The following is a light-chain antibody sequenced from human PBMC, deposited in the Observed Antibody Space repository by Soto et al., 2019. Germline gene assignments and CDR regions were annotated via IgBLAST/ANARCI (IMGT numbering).Light chain of an antibody. CDR3: QQYDDWPET. CDR2: DAS. V-gene: IGKV3-15*01. J-gene: IGKJ1*01. CDR1: QSVSSY. Sequence: EKVMTQSPATLSVSPGERATLSCRASQSVSSYLAWYQQKPGQAPRLLIYDASTRATGVPARFSGSGSGTEFTLTISSLQSEDFAVYYCQQYDDWPETFGQGTKVEIK.